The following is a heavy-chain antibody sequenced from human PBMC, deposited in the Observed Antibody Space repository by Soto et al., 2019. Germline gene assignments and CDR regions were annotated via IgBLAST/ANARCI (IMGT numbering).Heavy chain of an antibody. CDR2: INPNNGGT. CDR3: AIAIPSSGWSPFDY. J-gene: IGHJ4*02. CDR1: GYSFTDYY. Sequence: QVQLVQSGTEVKKPGASVKVACKAFGYSFTDYYIHWVRQAPGQGLEWLGWINPNNGGTDYAQKFRDWVTITRYTSISTAYMELKRLRSDDTAVYYCAIAIPSSGWSPFDYWGQGTLVTVSS. D-gene: IGHD6-13*01. V-gene: IGHV1-2*04.